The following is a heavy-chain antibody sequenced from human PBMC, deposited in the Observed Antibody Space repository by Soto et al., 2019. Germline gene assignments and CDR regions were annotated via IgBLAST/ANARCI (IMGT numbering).Heavy chain of an antibody. V-gene: IGHV3-7*01. CDR1: GFTFRSHW. D-gene: IGHD1-1*01. Sequence: EVQLVETGGGLFQPGGSLRLSCAASGFTFRSHWMRWVRQAPGKGLEWVANIRQDGNEEQYLVSVKSRFTLSRDNAKNSLDLQMNGLRVEDTAVYYCAKAEGYSFDIRGQGTMVTVSS. J-gene: IGHJ3*02. CDR2: IRQDGNEE. CDR3: AKAEGYSFDI.